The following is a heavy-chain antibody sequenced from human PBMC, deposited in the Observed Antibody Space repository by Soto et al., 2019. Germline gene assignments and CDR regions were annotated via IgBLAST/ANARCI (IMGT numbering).Heavy chain of an antibody. Sequence: GGSLRLSCAASGFSVSDNYMSWVRQAPGKGLEWISVIYSSGGTYYADSVKGRLTISRDNSRNTLYLQINDLRVEDTAIYYCAKEGNRVRGPDYWGQGTLVTVSS. CDR2: IYSSGGT. J-gene: IGHJ4*02. CDR1: GFSVSDNY. CDR3: AKEGNRVRGPDY. D-gene: IGHD3-10*01. V-gene: IGHV3-66*01.